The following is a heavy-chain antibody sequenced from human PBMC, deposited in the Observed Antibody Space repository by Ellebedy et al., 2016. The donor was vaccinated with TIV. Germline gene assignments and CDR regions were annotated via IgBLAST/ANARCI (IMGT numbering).Heavy chain of an antibody. CDR2: ISAYNGNT. V-gene: IGHV1-18*01. J-gene: IGHJ4*02. CDR1: GYTFTSYG. CDR3: ARCISGYYQGLFDY. Sequence: AASVKVSCKASGYTFTSYGISWVRQAPGQGLEWMGWISAYNGNTNYEQKLQGRVTMTTDTSTSTAYMELRSLRSDDTAVYYCARCISGYYQGLFDYWGQGTLVTVSS. D-gene: IGHD3-22*01.